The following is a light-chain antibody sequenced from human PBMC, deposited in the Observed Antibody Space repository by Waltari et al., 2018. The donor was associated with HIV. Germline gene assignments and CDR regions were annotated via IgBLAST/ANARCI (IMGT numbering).Light chain of an antibody. J-gene: IGLJ2*01. Sequence: QSALTQPASVSGSPGQSITISCTGTSSDVGGYNYVSWYQQHPGKAPKFRIYEVRNRPSGFSNRFSGSKSGNTASLTISGRQAEDEAYYYCSSYSSSDTHVVFGGGTKLTVL. CDR2: EVR. CDR1: SSDVGGYNY. V-gene: IGLV2-14*01. CDR3: SSYSSSDTHVV.